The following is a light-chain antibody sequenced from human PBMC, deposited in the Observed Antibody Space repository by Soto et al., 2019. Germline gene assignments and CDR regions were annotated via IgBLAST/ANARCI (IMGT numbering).Light chain of an antibody. J-gene: IGKJ3*01. CDR2: GAS. Sequence: EIVMTQSPATLSVSPGERATLSCRASQSVSSNLAWYQQKPGQAPRLLIYGASTRATGIPARFSGSGSGTEFTLTLSSLQSEDFAVYYCQQYNNWPFTFGPWTKVDIK. V-gene: IGKV3-15*01. CDR1: QSVSSN. CDR3: QQYNNWPFT.